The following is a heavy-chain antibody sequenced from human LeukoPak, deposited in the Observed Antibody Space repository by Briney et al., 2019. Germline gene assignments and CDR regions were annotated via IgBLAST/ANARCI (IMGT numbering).Heavy chain of an antibody. CDR3: ARDDYRGVTNFDP. J-gene: IGHJ5*02. CDR2: ISYSGST. D-gene: IGHD3-10*01. V-gene: IGHV4-59*01. CDR1: GGSISPYF. Sequence: SETLSLTCTVSGGSISPYFWSWIRQPPGKGLEWIGYISYSGSTNYNPSLKSRVTISVDTSKNQFSLQLSSVTAADTAVYYCARDDYRGVTNFDPWGRGTLVTVSS.